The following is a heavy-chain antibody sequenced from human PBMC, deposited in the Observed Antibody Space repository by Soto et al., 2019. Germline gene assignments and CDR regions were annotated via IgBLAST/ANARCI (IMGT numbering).Heavy chain of an antibody. CDR2: ISGSGGST. CDR1: GFTFRSYA. CDR3: AKASLALVY. V-gene: IGHV3-23*01. Sequence: GESLKISCAASGFTFRSYAMSWVRQAPGKGLEWVSAISGSGGSTYYADSVKGRFTISRDNSKNTLYLQMNSLRAEDTAVHYCAKASLALVYWGQGTLVTVSS. D-gene: IGHD3-16*01. J-gene: IGHJ4*02.